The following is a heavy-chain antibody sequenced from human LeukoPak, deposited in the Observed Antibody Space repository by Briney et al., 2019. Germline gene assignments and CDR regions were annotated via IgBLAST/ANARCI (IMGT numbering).Heavy chain of an antibody. CDR1: GYAFTSYG. J-gene: IGHJ4*02. CDR3: ARDGLHGGPVPPRY. CDR2: ISAYNGNT. D-gene: IGHD4-17*01. Sequence: ASVKVSCKASGYAFTSYGISWVRQAPGQGLEWMGWISAYNGNTNYAQKLQGRVTMTTDTSTSTAYMELRSLRSDDTAVYYCARDGLHGGPVPPRYWGQGTLVTVSS. V-gene: IGHV1-18*01.